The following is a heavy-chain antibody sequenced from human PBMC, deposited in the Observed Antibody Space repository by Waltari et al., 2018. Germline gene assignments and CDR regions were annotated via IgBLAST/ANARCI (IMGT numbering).Heavy chain of an antibody. V-gene: IGHV3-21*01. D-gene: IGHD6-13*01. J-gene: IGHJ4*02. Sequence: EVQLVESGGGLVKPGGSLRLSCAASGFTFSSYSMNWVRQAPGKGLEWVASISSSSSYIYYADSVKGRFTISRDNAKNSLYLQMNSLRAEDTAVYYCARSAAAAGSDYWGQGTLVTVSS. CDR3: ARSAAAAGSDY. CDR2: ISSSSSYI. CDR1: GFTFSSYS.